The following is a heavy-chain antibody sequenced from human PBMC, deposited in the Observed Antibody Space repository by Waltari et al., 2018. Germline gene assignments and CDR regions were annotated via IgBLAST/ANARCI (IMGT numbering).Heavy chain of an antibody. D-gene: IGHD2-15*01. CDR2: LYHSGST. Sequence: QVQLQESGPGLVKPSETLSLTCAVSGYSISRGYYWGWIRQPPGKGLEWIGSLYHSGSTYYTPSLKSRVTISVDTSKNQFSLKLSSVTAADTAVYYCARLRGAVAANSVYWGQGTLVTVSS. J-gene: IGHJ4*02. V-gene: IGHV4-38-2*01. CDR1: GYSISRGYY. CDR3: ARLRGAVAANSVY.